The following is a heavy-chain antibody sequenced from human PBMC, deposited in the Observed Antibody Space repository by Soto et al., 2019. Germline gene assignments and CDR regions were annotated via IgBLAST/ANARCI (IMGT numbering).Heavy chain of an antibody. CDR2: ISRGGAYT. V-gene: IGHV3-23*01. D-gene: IGHD3-9*01. J-gene: IGHJ1*01. CDR1: DFIFLDYA. CDR3: TKDPSTGYADH. Sequence: PGGSLRLSCAASDFIFLDYAMTWVRQAPGKGLEWVSTISRGGAYTHYADSVEGRFTISRDNSKNILYLDMRSLRGEDTAFYYCTKDPSTGYADHWGQGTLVTVSS.